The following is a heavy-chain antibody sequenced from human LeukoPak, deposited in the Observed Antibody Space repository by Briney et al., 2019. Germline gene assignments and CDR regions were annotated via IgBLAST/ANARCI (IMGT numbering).Heavy chain of an antibody. V-gene: IGHV3-33*01. D-gene: IGHD3-22*01. CDR3: ARGYYYESSGYYYYFDY. CDR1: GFTFSSYG. Sequence: GGSLRLSCAASGFTFSSYGMHWVRQAPGKGLEWVAVIWYDGSNKYYADSVKGRFTISRDNSKNTLYLQMNSLRAEDTAVYYCARGYYYESSGYYYYFDYWGQGTLVTVSS. J-gene: IGHJ4*02. CDR2: IWYDGSNK.